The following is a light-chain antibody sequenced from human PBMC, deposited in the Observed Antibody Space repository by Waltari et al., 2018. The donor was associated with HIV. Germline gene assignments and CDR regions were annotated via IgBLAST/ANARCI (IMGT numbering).Light chain of an antibody. V-gene: IGLV2-23*02. CDR1: SSDVGSSNL. J-gene: IGLJ3*02. Sequence: QSALTQPASVSGSPGQSITISCTGTSSDVGSSNLVSWYQQHPGKAPKLMIYEVSKRPPGVSNRFSGSKSGNTASLTISGLQAEDEADYYCCSYAGSSTAWVFGGGTKLTVL. CDR2: EVS. CDR3: CSYAGSSTAWV.